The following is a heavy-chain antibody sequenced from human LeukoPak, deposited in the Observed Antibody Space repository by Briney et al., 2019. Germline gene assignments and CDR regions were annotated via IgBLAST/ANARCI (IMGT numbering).Heavy chain of an antibody. CDR2: INSGSVST. CDR1: GFTFNNYA. D-gene: IGHD3/OR15-3a*01. V-gene: IGHV3-23*01. J-gene: IGHJ3*02. Sequence: GGSLRLSCAASGFTFNNYAMSWVRRAPGKGLKWVSGINSGSVSTYYADSVKGRFTISRDNSKNTLYMQMNSLRAEDTALYYCAKDLRGLDAFDIWGQGTMVTVSS. CDR3: AKDLRGLDAFDI.